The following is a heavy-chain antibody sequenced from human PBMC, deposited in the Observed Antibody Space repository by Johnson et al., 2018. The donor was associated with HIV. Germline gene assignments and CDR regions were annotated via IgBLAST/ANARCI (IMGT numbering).Heavy chain of an antibody. CDR1: GFTFSSYG. J-gene: IGHJ3*02. V-gene: IGHV3-66*02. CDR2: IYSGGTT. Sequence: VQLVESGGGVVQPGRSLRLSCAASGFTFSSYGMNWVRQAPGKGLEWVSFIYSGGTTYYADSVKGRFTISRDNSKNTLYLQMNSLRAEDTAVYYCAETPGIAAAGTGYAFDIWGQGTMVTVSS. CDR3: AETPGIAAAGTGYAFDI. D-gene: IGHD6-13*01.